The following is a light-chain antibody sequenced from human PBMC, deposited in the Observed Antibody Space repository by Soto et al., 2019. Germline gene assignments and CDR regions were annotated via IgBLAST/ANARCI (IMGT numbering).Light chain of an antibody. V-gene: IGLV2-8*01. CDR3: SSCAGTNNLV. J-gene: IGLJ3*02. CDR2: EVS. Sequence: QSVLTQPPSASGSPGQSVTISCTGTSSDVGGYNYVSWYQQVPGKAPKLLIYEVSKRPSGVPDRFSGSKSGNTASLTVSGLQADDEADYYCSSCAGTNNLVFGGGTKLTVL. CDR1: SSDVGGYNY.